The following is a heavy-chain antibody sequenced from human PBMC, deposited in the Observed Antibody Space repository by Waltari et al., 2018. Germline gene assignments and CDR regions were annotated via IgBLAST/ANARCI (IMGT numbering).Heavy chain of an antibody. D-gene: IGHD6-13*01. V-gene: IGHV1-2*06. Sequence: QVQLVQSGAEVKRPGASVKVSCKASGYTFTGHYIHWVRQAPGQGLQWMGRINPNSGGTDQAQKLQGRVTMTRDTSISTAYRELSRLRSDDTAVYFCAREVGYLHNAFDIWGQGSMVTVSS. CDR1: GYTFTGHY. CDR3: AREVGYLHNAFDI. CDR2: INPNSGGT. J-gene: IGHJ3*02.